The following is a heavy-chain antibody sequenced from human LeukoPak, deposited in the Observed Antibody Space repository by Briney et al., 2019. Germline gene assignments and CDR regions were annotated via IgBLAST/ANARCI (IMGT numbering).Heavy chain of an antibody. J-gene: IGHJ4*02. CDR1: GFNCSSYS. CDR2: ISSSSSTI. D-gene: IGHD3-22*01. CDR3: ARAPYYYDSSGYLTYFDY. Sequence: AGGSLRLSCAASGFNCSSYSMNWVRQAPGKGLEWVSYISSSSSTIYYADSVKGRFTISRDNAKNSLYLQMNSLRDEDTAVYYCARAPYYYDSSGYLTYFDYWGQGTLVTVSS. V-gene: IGHV3-48*02.